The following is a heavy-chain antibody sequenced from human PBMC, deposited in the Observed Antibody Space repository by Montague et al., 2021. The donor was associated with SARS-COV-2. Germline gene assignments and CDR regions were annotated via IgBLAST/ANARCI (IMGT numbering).Heavy chain of an antibody. CDR2: IYYRGST. Sequence: SETLSLTCTVSGGSFNNYYWTWIRQPPGKGLEWIGYIYYRGSTNNNPSLKSRVSMSLDMSKNQFSLELSSVTAADTAVYYCARDGIIDYNTGGYNLYYGLDVWGQGTTVTVSS. J-gene: IGHJ6*02. CDR3: ARDGIIDYNTGGYNLYYGLDV. D-gene: IGHD2-8*02. CDR1: GGSFNNYY. V-gene: IGHV4-59*01.